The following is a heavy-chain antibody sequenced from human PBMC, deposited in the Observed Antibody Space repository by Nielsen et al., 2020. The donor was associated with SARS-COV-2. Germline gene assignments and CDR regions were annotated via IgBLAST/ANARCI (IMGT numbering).Heavy chain of an antibody. Sequence: ASVKVSCKASGYTFTGYYMHWVRQAPGQGLEWMGWINPNSGDTNYAQKFHGRVTMTRDTSISTAYMELSRLRSDDTAVYYCARDVGGDRYSSGYWGQGTLVTVSS. CDR1: GYTFTGYY. V-gene: IGHV1-2*02. CDR3: ARDVGGDRYSSGY. D-gene: IGHD6-19*01. CDR2: INPNSGDT. J-gene: IGHJ4*02.